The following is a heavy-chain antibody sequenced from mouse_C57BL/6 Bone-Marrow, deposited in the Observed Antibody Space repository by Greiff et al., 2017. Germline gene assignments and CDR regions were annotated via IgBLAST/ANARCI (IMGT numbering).Heavy chain of an antibody. CDR1: GFNIKDDY. Sequence: EVQLQQSGAELVRPGASVKLSCTASGFNIKDDYMHWVKQRPEQGLEWIGWIDPENGDTEYASKFQGKATITADTSSNTAYLQLSSLTSEDTAVYYCALLLRYLYYFDYWGQGTTLTGSS. D-gene: IGHD1-1*01. J-gene: IGHJ2*01. V-gene: IGHV14-4*01. CDR3: ALLLRYLYYFDY. CDR2: IDPENGDT.